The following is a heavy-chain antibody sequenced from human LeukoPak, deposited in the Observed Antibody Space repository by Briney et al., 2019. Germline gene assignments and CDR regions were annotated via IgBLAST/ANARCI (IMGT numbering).Heavy chain of an antibody. CDR3: ARHIVVLSSVREVDY. J-gene: IGHJ4*02. CDR1: RGSISRYY. Sequence: SETLSLTCSVSRGSISRYYWDGIRQPPGKGLEGIGYLFYNGNSSYNHTLNSRVTIPLHTSKKQFPLNLGSVTAADTAVYYCARHIVVLSSVREVDYWGQGTLVTVSS. CDR2: LFYNGNS. V-gene: IGHV4-59*01. D-gene: IGHD2-21*01.